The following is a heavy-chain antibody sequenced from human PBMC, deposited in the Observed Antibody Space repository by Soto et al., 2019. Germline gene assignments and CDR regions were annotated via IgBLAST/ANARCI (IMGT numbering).Heavy chain of an antibody. V-gene: IGHV1-18*04. CDR1: CYNFLNCA. CDR2: ISGYNGNT. Sequence: GASALISFYTACYNFLNCASSWGRHAPCQLLQCMVLISGYNGNTHDAHKFQGRVTLTTDTSTATAYIELRSLRSDDTAVYYCARDIVVGTPAIPLTFYPYDGMDVWGQGTTVNASS. J-gene: IGHJ6*02. CDR3: ARDIVVGTPAIPLTFYPYDGMDV. D-gene: IGHD2-2*02.